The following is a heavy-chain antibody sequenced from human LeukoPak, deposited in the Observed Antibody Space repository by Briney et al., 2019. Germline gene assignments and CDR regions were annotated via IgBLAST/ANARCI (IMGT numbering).Heavy chain of an antibody. V-gene: IGHV1-18*01. Sequence: ASVKVSCKASGYTFTSYGISWVRQAPGQGLEWMGWISAYNGNTNYAQKLQGRVTMTTDTSTRTAYMELRSLRSDDTAVYYCARDCSGGSCPGYPYGMDVWGQGTTVTVSS. CDR2: ISAYNGNT. CDR3: ARDCSGGSCPGYPYGMDV. J-gene: IGHJ6*02. CDR1: GYTFTSYG. D-gene: IGHD2-15*01.